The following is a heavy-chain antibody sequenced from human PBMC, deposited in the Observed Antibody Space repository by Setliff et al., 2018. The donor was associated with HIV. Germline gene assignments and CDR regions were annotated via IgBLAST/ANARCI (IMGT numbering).Heavy chain of an antibody. CDR2: IYTSGST. D-gene: IGHD6-19*01. CDR1: GGSISSGSYY. CDR3: ARGRRSSGWYVYH. J-gene: IGHJ4*02. Sequence: SVTLSLTCTVSGGSISSGSYYWSWIQQPAGKGLEWIGHIYTSGSTNHNPSLKSRVTISVDTSTNQFSLKLSSVTAADTAVYYCARGRRSSGWYVYHWGQGTLVTVSS. V-gene: IGHV4-61*09.